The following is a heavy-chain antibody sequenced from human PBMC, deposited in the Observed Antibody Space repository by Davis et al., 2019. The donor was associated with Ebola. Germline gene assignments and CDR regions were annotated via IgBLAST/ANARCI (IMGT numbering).Heavy chain of an antibody. J-gene: IGHJ6*02. CDR2: VIPILGIT. Sequence: SVKVSCKTSGDTFRRHGISWVRQAPGQGLEWLGGVIPILGITNRSQKFRGRLTITADESTTTVYMELNSLRAEDTAVYYCARTTAMDVWGQGTTVTVSS. CDR3: ARTTAMDV. D-gene: IGHD1-26*01. CDR1: GDTFRRHG. V-gene: IGHV1-69*10.